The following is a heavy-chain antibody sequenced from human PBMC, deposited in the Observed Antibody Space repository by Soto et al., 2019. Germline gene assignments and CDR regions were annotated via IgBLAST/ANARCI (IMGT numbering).Heavy chain of an antibody. CDR3: ARDVIHYYHGSGSYYKNYGKDG. CDR1: GYSISSGYY. J-gene: IGHJ6*04. CDR2: ISHSGTT. Sequence: SETLSLTCAVSGYSISSGYYWGWIRQPSGRGLEWIGSISHSGTTYYNPSLRSRVTISIDTSNNQFSLKLSSVTAADTAVYYCARDVIHYYHGSGSYYKNYGKDGWGKVTTVTVSS. D-gene: IGHD3-10*01. V-gene: IGHV4-38-2*02.